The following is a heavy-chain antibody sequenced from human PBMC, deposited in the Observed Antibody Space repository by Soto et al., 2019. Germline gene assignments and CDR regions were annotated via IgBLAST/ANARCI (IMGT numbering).Heavy chain of an antibody. Sequence: ASVKVSCKASGYTFTSYGISWVRQAPGQGLEWMGWISAYNGNTNYAQKLQGRVTMTTDTSTSTAYMELRSLRSDDTAVYYCARGVYGDYVGYYYYGMDVWGQGTTVTV. CDR1: GYTFTSYG. J-gene: IGHJ6*02. CDR3: ARGVYGDYVGYYYYGMDV. V-gene: IGHV1-18*01. CDR2: ISAYNGNT. D-gene: IGHD4-17*01.